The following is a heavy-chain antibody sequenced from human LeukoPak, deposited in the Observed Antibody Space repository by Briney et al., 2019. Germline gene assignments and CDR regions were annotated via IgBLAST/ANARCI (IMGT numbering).Heavy chain of an antibody. CDR3: ARGYGYSGLDY. CDR2: IYSGGST. Sequence: GGSLRLFCAASGFTVSSNYMSWVRQAPGKGLEWVSVIYSGGSTYYADSVKGRFTISRDNSKNTLYLQMNSLRAEDTAVYYCARGYGYSGLDYWGQGTLVTVSS. CDR1: GFTVSSNY. V-gene: IGHV3-53*01. J-gene: IGHJ4*02. D-gene: IGHD1-26*01.